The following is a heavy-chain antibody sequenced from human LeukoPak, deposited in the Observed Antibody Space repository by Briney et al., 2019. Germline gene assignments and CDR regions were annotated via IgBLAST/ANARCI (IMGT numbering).Heavy chain of an antibody. CDR3: ARANFLYCSSSTCLFDY. CDR1: GYTFTGYY. CDR2: INPNSGGT. V-gene: IGHV1-2*02. Sequence: GASVKVSCKASGYTFTGYYMHWVRQAPGQGLEWMGWINPNSGGTNYEQKFQGRVTMTRDTSISTAYMELSRLRSDDTAVYYCARANFLYCSSSTCLFDYWGQGTLVTVSS. J-gene: IGHJ4*02. D-gene: IGHD2-2*01.